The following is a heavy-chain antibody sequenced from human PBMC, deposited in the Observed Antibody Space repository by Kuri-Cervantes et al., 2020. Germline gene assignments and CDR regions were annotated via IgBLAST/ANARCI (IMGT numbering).Heavy chain of an antibody. V-gene: IGHV3-48*01. J-gene: IGHJ4*02. CDR3: ARFGGIFGVVTG. CDR1: GFTFSSYG. Sequence: GESLKIYCAASGFTFSSYGMHWVRQAPGTGLEWVSYISSSSRSIYYADSVKGRFTISRDNAKNSLYLQMNNLGAEDTAVYYCARFGGIFGVVTGWGQGTLVTVSS. CDR2: ISSSSRSI. D-gene: IGHD3-3*01.